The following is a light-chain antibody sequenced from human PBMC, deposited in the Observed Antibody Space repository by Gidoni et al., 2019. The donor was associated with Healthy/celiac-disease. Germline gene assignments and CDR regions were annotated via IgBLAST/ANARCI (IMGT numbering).Light chain of an antibody. Sequence: EIVMKQSPATLSVPPGERATLSCRASKSVSSNIAWYQQKPGQSPRRLIYGASTRATGIPARFSGSVYVTEFTLTISSLQSEDFSVYYCQQYNNWPPITFGQGTRLEIK. CDR3: QQYNNWPPIT. J-gene: IGKJ5*01. V-gene: IGKV3-15*01. CDR2: GAS. CDR1: KSVSSN.